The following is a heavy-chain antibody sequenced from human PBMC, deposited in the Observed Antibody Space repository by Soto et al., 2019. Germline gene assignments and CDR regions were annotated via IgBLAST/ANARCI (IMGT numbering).Heavy chain of an antibody. CDR2: ISGSGGST. Sequence: GSLRLSCAASGFTFSSYAMSWVRQAPGKGLEWVSAISGSGGSTYYADSVKGRFTISRDNSKNTLYLQMDSLRAEDTAVYYCARERILTGYYRDAFDIWGQGTMVTGSS. J-gene: IGHJ3*02. CDR3: ARERILTGYYRDAFDI. V-gene: IGHV3-23*01. D-gene: IGHD3-9*01. CDR1: GFTFSSYA.